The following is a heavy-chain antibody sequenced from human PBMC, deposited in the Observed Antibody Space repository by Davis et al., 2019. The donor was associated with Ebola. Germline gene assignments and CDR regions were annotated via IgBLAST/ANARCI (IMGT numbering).Heavy chain of an antibody. D-gene: IGHD3-22*01. CDR2: INPNSGGA. J-gene: IGHJ4*02. Sequence: AASVKVSCKASGYTFTGYYMHWVRQAPGQGLEWMGRINPNSGGADYAQRFQGRVTITADKSTSTAYMELSSLRSEDTAVYYCARDIGLLEDYWGQGTLVTVSS. V-gene: IGHV1-2*06. CDR3: ARDIGLLEDY. CDR1: GYTFTGYY.